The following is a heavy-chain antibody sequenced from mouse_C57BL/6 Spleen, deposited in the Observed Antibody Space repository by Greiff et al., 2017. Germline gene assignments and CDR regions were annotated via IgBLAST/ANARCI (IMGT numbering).Heavy chain of an antibody. CDR3: ARKGYDEAMDY. J-gene: IGHJ4*01. CDR1: GYAFSSSW. Sequence: QVQLQQSGPELVKPGAPVKISCKASGYAFSSSWMNWVKQRPGKGLEWIGRIYPGDGDTNYNGKFKGKATLTADKSSSTAYMQLSSLTSEDSAVYFCARKGYDEAMDYWGQGTSVTVSS. V-gene: IGHV1-82*01. D-gene: IGHD2-2*01. CDR2: IYPGDGDT.